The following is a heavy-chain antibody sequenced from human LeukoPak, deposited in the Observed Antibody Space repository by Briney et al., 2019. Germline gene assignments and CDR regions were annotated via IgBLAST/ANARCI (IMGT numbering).Heavy chain of an antibody. D-gene: IGHD2-15*01. Sequence: GGSLRLSCAASGFTVSSNYMTWVRQAPEKGLEWVSLIYSSGSTYYADSVKGRFTISRDISKNTLYLQMNSLRGDDTAVYYCARSDCSGRSCFTFDYWGQGTLVTVSS. V-gene: IGHV3-66*02. CDR2: IYSSGST. CDR3: ARSDCSGRSCFTFDY. J-gene: IGHJ4*02. CDR1: GFTVSSNY.